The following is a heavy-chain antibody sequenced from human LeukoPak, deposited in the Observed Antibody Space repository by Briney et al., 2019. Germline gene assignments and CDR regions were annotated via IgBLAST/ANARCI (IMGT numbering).Heavy chain of an antibody. CDR3: AKAQGGYYTGGYYMDV. V-gene: IGHV3-30*02. CDR2: IRYDGSNK. Sequence: EGSLRLSCAASGFTFSSYDMHWVRQAPGKGLEWVAFIRYDGSNKYYADSVKGRFTISRDNSKNTLYLQMNSLRAEDTAVYYCAKAQGGYYTGGYYMDVWGKGTTVTVSS. D-gene: IGHD3-10*01. CDR1: GFTFSSYD. J-gene: IGHJ6*03.